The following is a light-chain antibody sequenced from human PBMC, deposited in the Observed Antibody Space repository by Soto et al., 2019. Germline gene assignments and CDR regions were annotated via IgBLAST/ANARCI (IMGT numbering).Light chain of an antibody. CDR2: EVS. CDR3: SSYAGSYIWV. Sequence: QSALTQPPSASGSPGQSVTISCTGTSSDVGGYKYVSWYQQHPGKAPKLLIYEVSKRPSGVPDRFSGSKSGNTASLTVSGLQAGDEADYYCSSYAGSYIWVFGGGTKLTVL. J-gene: IGLJ3*02. V-gene: IGLV2-8*01. CDR1: SSDVGGYKY.